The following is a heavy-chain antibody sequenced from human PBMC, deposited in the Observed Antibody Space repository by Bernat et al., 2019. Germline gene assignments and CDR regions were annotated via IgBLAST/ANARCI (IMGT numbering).Heavy chain of an antibody. Sequence: QVQLVESGGGVVQPGRSLRLSCAASGFTFSSYGMHWVRQAPGKGLEWVAVISYDGSNKYIADSVKGRFTISRDNSKNTLYLQMNSLRAEDTAVYYCAKIESGYDYRSFDIWGQGTMVTVSS. CDR1: GFTFSSYG. V-gene: IGHV3-30*18. J-gene: IGHJ3*02. CDR3: AKIESGYDYRSFDI. D-gene: IGHD5-12*01. CDR2: ISYDGSNK.